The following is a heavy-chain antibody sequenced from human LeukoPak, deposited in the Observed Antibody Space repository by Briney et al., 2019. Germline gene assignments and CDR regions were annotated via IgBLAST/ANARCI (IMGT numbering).Heavy chain of an antibody. CDR2: ISSSSSTV. CDR3: ARGGTTVVNRYSFDY. D-gene: IGHD4-23*01. J-gene: IGHJ4*02. CDR1: GFTFSSYS. V-gene: IGHV3-48*02. Sequence: QTGGSLRLSCAASGFTFSSYSMNWVRQAPGKGLEWVSYISSSSSTVYYADSVKGRFTISRDNAKNSLYLQMNSLRDEDTAVYYCARGGTTVVNRYSFDYWGQGTLVTVSS.